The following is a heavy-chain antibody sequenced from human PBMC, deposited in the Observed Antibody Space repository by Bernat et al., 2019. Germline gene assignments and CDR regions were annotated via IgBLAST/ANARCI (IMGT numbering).Heavy chain of an antibody. Sequence: EVQLVESGGGLVKPGGSLRLSCAASGFTFSSYAMSWVRQAPGKGLEWVSGISGSGGTTYYADTVKGRFTISRDNSKNTLYLQMNSLRAEDTAVYCCAKGKQHSTYYYGMDVWGQGTTVTVSS. D-gene: IGHD6-13*01. CDR1: GFTFSSYA. CDR2: ISGSGGTT. V-gene: IGHV3-23*04. J-gene: IGHJ6*02. CDR3: AKGKQHSTYYYGMDV.